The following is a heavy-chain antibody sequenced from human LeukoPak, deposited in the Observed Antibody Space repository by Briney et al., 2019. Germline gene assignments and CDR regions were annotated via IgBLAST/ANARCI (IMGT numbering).Heavy chain of an antibody. CDR3: ARLLVLEQWLVYYFDY. J-gene: IGHJ4*02. Sequence: ASVKVSCKASGYTFTSYGISWVRQAPGQGLEWMGWISAYNDNTNYAQKLQGRVTMTTDTSTSTAYMELRSLRSDDTAVYYCARLLVLEQWLVYYFDYWGQGTLVTVSS. D-gene: IGHD6-19*01. CDR2: ISAYNDNT. CDR1: GYTFTSYG. V-gene: IGHV1-18*01.